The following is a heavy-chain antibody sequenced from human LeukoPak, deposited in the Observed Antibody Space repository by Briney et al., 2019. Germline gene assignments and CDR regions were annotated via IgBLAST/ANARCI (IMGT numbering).Heavy chain of an antibody. J-gene: IGHJ4*02. CDR1: GYTSSTYY. V-gene: IGHV1-46*01. CDR2: VYPRSGSA. CDR3: AGDSGSYPQYYFDY. Sequence: ASVKVSCKPSGYTSSTYYMHWVRQAPGQGLEWMGIVYPRSGSASYAQKFQGRLTMARDTSTSTVYMELSSLRSEDTAMYYCAGDSGSYPQYYFDYWGQGTLVTVSS. D-gene: IGHD1-26*01.